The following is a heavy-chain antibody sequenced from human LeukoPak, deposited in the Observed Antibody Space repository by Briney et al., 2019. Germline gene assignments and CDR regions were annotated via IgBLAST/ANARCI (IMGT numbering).Heavy chain of an antibody. J-gene: IGHJ4*02. Sequence: GGSLRLSCAASGFAFSSFAMSWVRQAPGKGLEWVSVISNTGGTTYYAHSVKGRFTISRDNSKNMLYLQMNSLRAEVTAVYYCAKSNGASCYSVTGYWGQGTLVTVSS. CDR1: GFAFSSFA. D-gene: IGHD2-15*01. CDR3: AKSNGASCYSVTGY. V-gene: IGHV3-23*01. CDR2: ISNTGGTT.